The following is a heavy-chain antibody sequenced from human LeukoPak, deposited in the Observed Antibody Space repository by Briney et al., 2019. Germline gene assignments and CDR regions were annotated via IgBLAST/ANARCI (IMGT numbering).Heavy chain of an antibody. CDR1: GFTFSNYA. CDR2: ITGSGTNR. J-gene: IGHJ4*02. V-gene: IGHV3-23*01. D-gene: IGHD3-9*01. Sequence: GGSLRLSCVASGFTFSNYAMSWVRQAPGKGLEWVSAITGSGTNRYYADSLKGRFTTYRENSKNRVDLQMNSLRHEHTAIYYCVIWGDYDVLTGYYVPDYWGQGTLVTVAS. CDR3: VIWGDYDVLTGYYVPDY.